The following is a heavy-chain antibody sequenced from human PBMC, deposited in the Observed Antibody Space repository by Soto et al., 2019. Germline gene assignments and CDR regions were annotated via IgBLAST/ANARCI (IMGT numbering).Heavy chain of an antibody. CDR3: ARASAYNSKMALDWFDP. V-gene: IGHV3-23*01. J-gene: IGHJ5*02. Sequence: EVQLLESGGGLVQPGGSLILSCAASGFTFSSYAMNLVRQAPGKGLEWVSGISVSCGSTYYADYVKGRFTISRDKSKKTLYRQMNSLGAEDTAVYYCARASAYNSKMALDWFDPWGQGPQVTVAS. CDR2: ISVSCGST. D-gene: IGHD4-4*01. CDR1: GFTFSSYA.